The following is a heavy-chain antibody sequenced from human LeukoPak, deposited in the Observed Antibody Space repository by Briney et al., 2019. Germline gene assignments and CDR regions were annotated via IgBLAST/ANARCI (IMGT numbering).Heavy chain of an antibody. Sequence: GASVKVSCKASGYTFTSYDTNWVRHATGQGLEWMGWMNPNSGNTGYAQKFQGRVTMTRNTSISTAYMELSSLRSEDTAVYYCARAMVRGVIITRYYYMDVWGKGTTVTVSS. V-gene: IGHV1-8*01. J-gene: IGHJ6*03. D-gene: IGHD3-10*01. CDR1: GYTFTSYD. CDR3: ARAMVRGVIITRYYYMDV. CDR2: MNPNSGNT.